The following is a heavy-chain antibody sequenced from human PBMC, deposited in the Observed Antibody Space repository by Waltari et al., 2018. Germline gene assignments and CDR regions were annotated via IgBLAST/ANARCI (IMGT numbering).Heavy chain of an antibody. D-gene: IGHD3-10*01. Sequence: QVQLQESGPGLVKPSETLSLTCSVSGGSISSGRYYGTWIRQPAGKGMEWIGRIYTSGSTNDVPSRRTRVTISVDTSNNQFPLKLSYVTAADTAVYYCARDPPQLADAFDIWGQGTMVTVSA. J-gene: IGHJ3*02. CDR3: ARDPPQLADAFDI. CDR2: IYTSGST. V-gene: IGHV4-61*02. CDR1: GGSISSGRYY.